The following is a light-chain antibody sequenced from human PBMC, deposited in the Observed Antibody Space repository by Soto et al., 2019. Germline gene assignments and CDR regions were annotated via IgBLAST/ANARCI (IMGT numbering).Light chain of an antibody. CDR2: GAS. CDR1: QSVSSSY. CDR3: QQYGSPPPT. V-gene: IGKV3-20*01. J-gene: IGKJ2*01. Sequence: EIVLTQSPGTLSLSPGERATLSCRASQSVSSSYLAWYQQKPGQAPRLLIYGASSRATGIPDRFSGSGSGTDFTLTISRLVPEDFEVYYCQQYGSPPPTFGQGTKLEIK.